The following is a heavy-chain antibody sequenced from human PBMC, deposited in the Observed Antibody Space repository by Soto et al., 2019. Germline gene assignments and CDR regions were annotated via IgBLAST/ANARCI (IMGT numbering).Heavy chain of an antibody. D-gene: IGHD2-15*01. CDR3: ARVADCSGGRCYFSVDY. Sequence: SETLSLTCTVSGGSISSGDHYWSWIRQPPGKGLEWIGYIYYSGSTYYNPSLKSRVTISVDTSKNQFSLKLSSVTAADTAVYYCARVADCSGGRCYFSVDYWGQGTLVTV. CDR2: IYYSGST. J-gene: IGHJ4*02. CDR1: GGSISSGDHY. V-gene: IGHV4-30-4*01.